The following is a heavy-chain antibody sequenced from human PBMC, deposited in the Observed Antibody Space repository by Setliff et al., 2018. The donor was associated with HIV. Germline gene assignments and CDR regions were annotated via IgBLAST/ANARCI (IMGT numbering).Heavy chain of an antibody. Sequence: GGSLRLSCEASGFTFDDYGMSWVRQAPGKGLEWVAHINQDGSEKNHVDSVKGRFTISRDNARNSLYLQMNSLKADDTAVYYCARDVAVAGTEFWGQGTLVTVSS. J-gene: IGHJ4*02. CDR2: INQDGSEK. CDR1: GFTFDDYG. D-gene: IGHD6-19*01. V-gene: IGHV3-7*01. CDR3: ARDVAVAGTEF.